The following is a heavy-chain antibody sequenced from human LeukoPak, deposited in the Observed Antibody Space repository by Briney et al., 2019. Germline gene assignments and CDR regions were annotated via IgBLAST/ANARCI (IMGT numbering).Heavy chain of an antibody. CDR3: ARGRLYYYDSSGYYYVIGLVYYFDY. V-gene: IGHV4-34*01. CDR1: GGSFSGYY. CDR2: INHSGST. Sequence: PSETLSLTCAVYGGSFSGYYWSWIRQPPGKGLEWIGEINHSGSTNYNPSLKSRVTISVDTSKNQFSLKLSSVTAADTAVYYCARGRLYYYDSSGYYYVIGLVYYFDYWGQGTLVTVSS. D-gene: IGHD3-22*01. J-gene: IGHJ4*02.